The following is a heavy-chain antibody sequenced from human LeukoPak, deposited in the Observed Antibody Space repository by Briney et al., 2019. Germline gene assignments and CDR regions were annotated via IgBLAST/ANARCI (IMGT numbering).Heavy chain of an antibody. V-gene: IGHV4-61*02. Sequence: SETLSLTCTVSGGSISSGSYYWSWIRQPAGKGLEWIGRIYTSGSTNYNPSLKSRVTISIDTSKNEFSLRLTSVTAADTAVYYCARDGLAPWAFDIWGQGTMVTVSS. CDR2: IYTSGST. D-gene: IGHD6-6*01. CDR3: ARDGLAPWAFDI. J-gene: IGHJ3*02. CDR1: GGSISSGSYY.